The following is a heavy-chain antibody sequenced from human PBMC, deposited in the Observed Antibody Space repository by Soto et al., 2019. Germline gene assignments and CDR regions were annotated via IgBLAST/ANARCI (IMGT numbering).Heavy chain of an antibody. Sequence: SETLSLTCTVSGGSIRGYYWSWIRQPPGKGLEWIGYMYNTGSTVYSPSFKSRVTISVDTSKNQFSLKLNSVTAADTAVYYCARDLWGYCGTDCYPLDVWGQGTTVT. V-gene: IGHV4-59*01. J-gene: IGHJ6*02. CDR3: ARDLWGYCGTDCYPLDV. CDR2: MYNTGST. CDR1: GGSIRGYY. D-gene: IGHD2-21*02.